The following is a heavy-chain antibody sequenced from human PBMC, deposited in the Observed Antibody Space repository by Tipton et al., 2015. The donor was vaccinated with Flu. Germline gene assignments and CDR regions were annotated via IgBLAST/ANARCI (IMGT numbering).Heavy chain of an antibody. Sequence: TLSLTCAVYSGSFSAYYWSWIRQPPGKGLEWVGEINHSGTTNYNPSLTSRVTISADTSKKQFSLRLTSVTAADTAVYYCASKVANWGLWEPLDYWGHGTLVTVSS. CDR2: INHSGTT. CDR3: ASKVANWGLWEPLDY. CDR1: SGSFSAYY. J-gene: IGHJ4*01. D-gene: IGHD7-27*01. V-gene: IGHV4-34*01.